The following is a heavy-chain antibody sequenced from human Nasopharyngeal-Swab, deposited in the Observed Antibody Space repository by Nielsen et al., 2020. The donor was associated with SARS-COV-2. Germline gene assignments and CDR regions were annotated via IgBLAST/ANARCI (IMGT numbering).Heavy chain of an antibody. Sequence: GGSLRLSRAASGFTFSNYWMSWVRQTPGKRLEWLANIKLDGRETNYVDSVKGRFTISRDNANNLLYLQMNDLRGGDTAVYYCATERAGHADFWGQGTLVTVSS. D-gene: IGHD6-13*01. V-gene: IGHV3-7*01. CDR3: ATERAGHADF. J-gene: IGHJ4*02. CDR1: GFTFSNYW. CDR2: IKLDGRET.